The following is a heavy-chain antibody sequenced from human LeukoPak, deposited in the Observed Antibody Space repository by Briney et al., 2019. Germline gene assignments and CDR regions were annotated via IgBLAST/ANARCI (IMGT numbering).Heavy chain of an antibody. D-gene: IGHD1-26*01. Sequence: PGGSLRLSCAASGFTFSSYAMSWVRQAPGKGLEWVSAISGSGGSTYYADSVKGRFTISRDNSKDTLYLQMNSLRAEDTAVYYCAKDPVGSYYFGYWGQGTLVTVSS. CDR1: GFTFSSYA. V-gene: IGHV3-23*01. CDR3: AKDPVGSYYFGY. J-gene: IGHJ4*02. CDR2: ISGSGGST.